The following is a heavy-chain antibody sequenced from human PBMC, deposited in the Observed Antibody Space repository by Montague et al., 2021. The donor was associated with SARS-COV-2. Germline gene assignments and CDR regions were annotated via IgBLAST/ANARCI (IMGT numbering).Heavy chain of an antibody. J-gene: IGHJ5*02. CDR2: IYYRGST. CDR3: AREDRWNWFDP. CDR1: GGSIKSSY. D-gene: IGHD5-24*01. Sequence: SETLSLTCTVSGGSIKSSYWSWIRQPPGKGLEWIGYIYYRGSTNYSPSLETRVTISVDPSKNQFSLKLSSVTAADTAVYYCAREDRWNWFDPWGQGTLVIVSS. V-gene: IGHV4-59*01.